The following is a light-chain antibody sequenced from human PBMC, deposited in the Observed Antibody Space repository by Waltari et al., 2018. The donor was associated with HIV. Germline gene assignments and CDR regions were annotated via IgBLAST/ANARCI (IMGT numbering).Light chain of an antibody. J-gene: IGKJ1*01. CDR1: QSVSSY. CDR3: QQRSNWPRT. V-gene: IGKV3-11*01. Sequence: IVLTQSPATPSLSPGDRATPSCRASQSVSSYLAWYQQKPGQAPRLLIYDASNRATGIPARFSGSGSGTDFTLTISSLEPEDFAVYYCQQRSNWPRTFGQGTKVEIK. CDR2: DAS.